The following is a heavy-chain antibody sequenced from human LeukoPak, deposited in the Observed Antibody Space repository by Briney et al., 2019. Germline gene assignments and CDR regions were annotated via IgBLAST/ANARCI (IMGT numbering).Heavy chain of an antibody. D-gene: IGHD3-16*01. CDR2: IYTGGTT. Sequence: GGSLRLSCAASGFTVSGTHMSWVRQAPGKGLEWVSAIYTGGTTYYSDSVEGRFTISRDKSKNTLYLQIDSLRVEDTAVYYCARDQATSGGGLDSWGQGTLVTVSS. CDR1: GFTVSGTH. V-gene: IGHV3-53*01. CDR3: ARDQATSGGGLDS. J-gene: IGHJ4*02.